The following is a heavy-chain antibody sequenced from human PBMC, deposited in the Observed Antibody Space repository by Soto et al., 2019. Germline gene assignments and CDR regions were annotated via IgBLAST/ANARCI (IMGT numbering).Heavy chain of an antibody. CDR3: ASRVDCSGGSCYSLDYYYGMDV. V-gene: IGHV1-69*06. D-gene: IGHD2-15*01. J-gene: IGHJ6*02. Sequence: QVQLVQSGAEVKKPGSSVKVSCKASGGTFSSYAISWVRQAPGQGLEWMGGIIPIFGTANYAQKFQGRVTITADKSTSTAYTELSSLRSEDTDVYYCASRVDCSGGSCYSLDYYYGMDVWGQGATVTVSS. CDR2: IIPIFGTA. CDR1: GGTFSSYA.